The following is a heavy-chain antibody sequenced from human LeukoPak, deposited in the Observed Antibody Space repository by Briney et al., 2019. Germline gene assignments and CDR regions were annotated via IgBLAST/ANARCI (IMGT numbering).Heavy chain of an antibody. CDR1: GFTFSNYD. D-gene: IGHD2-15*01. CDR3: VRERAYTGTWWYPDL. J-gene: IGHJ2*01. Sequence: GGSLRLSCVASGFTFSNYDMHWVRQPPGKGLEWISAIDPAGNTSYSVSVKGRVTISRENAKSFLFLQMNSLRAADTAVYYCVRERAYTGTWWYPDLWGRGTLVTVCS. CDR2: IDPAGNT. V-gene: IGHV3-13*01.